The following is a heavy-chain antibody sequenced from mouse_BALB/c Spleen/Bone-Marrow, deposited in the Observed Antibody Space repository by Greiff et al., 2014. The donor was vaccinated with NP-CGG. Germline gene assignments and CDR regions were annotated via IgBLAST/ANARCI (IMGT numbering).Heavy chain of an antibody. D-gene: IGHD2-3*01. V-gene: IGHV14-3*02. CDR3: ANDWFAY. CDR2: IDPANGNT. J-gene: IGHJ3*01. Sequence: EVQLQQSGAELVKPGASVKLSCTASGFNIKDTYMHWVKQRPEQGLEWIGRIDPANGNTKYDPKFQSRATITADTSSNTAHLHLSSLTSEDTAVYYCANDWFAYWGQGTLVTVSA. CDR1: GFNIKDTY.